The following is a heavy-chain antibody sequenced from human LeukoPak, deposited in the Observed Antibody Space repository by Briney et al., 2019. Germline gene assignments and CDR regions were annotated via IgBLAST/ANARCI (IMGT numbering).Heavy chain of an antibody. V-gene: IGHV3-30*02. CDR2: IRYDGSNK. CDR1: GFTFSSYG. CDR3: AKAGENYGAYVHYFDY. Sequence: GGSLRLSCAASGFTFSSYGMHWVRQAPGKGLEWVAFIRYDGSNKYYADSVKGRFTISRDNSKNTLYLQMNSLRAEDTAVYYCAKAGENYGAYVHYFDYWGQGTLVTVSS. J-gene: IGHJ4*02. D-gene: IGHD4-17*01.